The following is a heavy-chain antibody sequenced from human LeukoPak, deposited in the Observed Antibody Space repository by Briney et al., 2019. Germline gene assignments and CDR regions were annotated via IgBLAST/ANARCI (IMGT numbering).Heavy chain of an antibody. J-gene: IGHJ5*02. Sequence: ASGEVSCKASGFTFINHGIGWVRQATGQGLEWMGWISPYNGKTKNAQNLQGRVTMTTDTSTSTAYMDLRSLTFDDTAVYYCARLPTIVAPAWTHQPFDPWGQGTLVIVSS. CDR1: GFTFINHG. CDR3: ARLPTIVAPAWTHQPFDP. D-gene: IGHD2-2*01. CDR2: ISPYNGKT. V-gene: IGHV1-18*01.